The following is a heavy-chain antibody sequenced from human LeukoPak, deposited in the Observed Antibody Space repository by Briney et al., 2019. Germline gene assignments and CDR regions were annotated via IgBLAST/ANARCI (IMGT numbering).Heavy chain of an antibody. Sequence: PSETLSLTCTVSGYSISSGYYWGWIRQPPGEGLEWIGSIYHSGSTYYNPSLKSRVTISVDTSKNQFSLKLSSVTAADTAVYYCARDGTRFGSGSLGFDYWGQGTLVTVSS. CDR3: ARDGTRFGSGSLGFDY. J-gene: IGHJ4*02. D-gene: IGHD3-10*01. V-gene: IGHV4-38-2*02. CDR1: GYSISSGYY. CDR2: IYHSGST.